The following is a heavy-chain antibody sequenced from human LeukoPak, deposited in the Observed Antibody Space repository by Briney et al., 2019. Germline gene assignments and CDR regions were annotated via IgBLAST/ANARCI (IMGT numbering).Heavy chain of an antibody. Sequence: GESLKISCKGSGYSFTYYWIGWVRQMPGKGREWMGIIYPGDSDTRYRPPFQGQVTISVDKSISTAYLQWSSLKASDTAMYYCARQDGNSKYYFDYWGQGTLVTVSS. CDR1: GYSFTYYW. D-gene: IGHD1-1*01. CDR3: ARQDGNSKYYFDY. CDR2: IYPGDSDT. J-gene: IGHJ4*02. V-gene: IGHV5-51*01.